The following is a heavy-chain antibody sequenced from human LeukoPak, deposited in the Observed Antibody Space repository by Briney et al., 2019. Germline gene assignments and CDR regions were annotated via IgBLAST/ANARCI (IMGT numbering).Heavy chain of an antibody. V-gene: IGHV3-15*01. CDR3: TTSSPYYDILTGYDFDY. CDR1: GFTFSSYA. CDR2: IKSKTDGGTT. J-gene: IGHJ4*02. Sequence: GGSLRLSCAASGFTFSSYAMSWVRQAPGKGLEWVGRIKSKTDGGTTDYAAPVKGRFTISRDDSKNTLYLQMNSLKTEDTAVYYCTTSSPYYDILTGYDFDYWGQGTLVTVSS. D-gene: IGHD3-9*01.